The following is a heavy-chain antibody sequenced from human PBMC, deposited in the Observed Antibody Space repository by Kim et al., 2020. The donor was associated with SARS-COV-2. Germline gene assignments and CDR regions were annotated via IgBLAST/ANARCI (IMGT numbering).Heavy chain of an antibody. CDR1: GGTFSSYA. Sequence: SVKVSCKASGGTFSSYAISWVRQAPGQGLEWMGGIIPIFGTANYAQKFQGRVTITADESTSTAYMELSSLRSEDTAVYYCARATLTTVVTPYEDAYYFDYWGQGTLVTVSS. V-gene: IGHV1-69*13. D-gene: IGHD4-17*01. CDR3: ARATLTTVVTPYEDAYYFDY. CDR2: IIPIFGTA. J-gene: IGHJ4*02.